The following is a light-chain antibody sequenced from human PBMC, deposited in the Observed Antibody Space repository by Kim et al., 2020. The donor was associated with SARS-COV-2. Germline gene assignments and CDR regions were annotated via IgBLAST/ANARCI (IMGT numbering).Light chain of an antibody. J-gene: IGLJ3*02. CDR2: VNSNDRH. Sequence: QPVLTQSPSASASLGPSVKLTCTLSSGRSSYDIVWHQQQPEKRPLYLMKVNSNDRHTKVDGLPDGFTVASSGAVRYLTISSLQSEDEADYSCQTWGIAVLFGGGTKLTVL. V-gene: IGLV4-69*01. CDR1: SGRSSYD. CDR3: QTWGIAVL.